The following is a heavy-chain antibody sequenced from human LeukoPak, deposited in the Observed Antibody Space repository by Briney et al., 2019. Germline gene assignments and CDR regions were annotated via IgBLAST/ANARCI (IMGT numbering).Heavy chain of an antibody. CDR1: GFTFSDYW. Sequence: KSGGSLRLSCTASGFTFSDYWMNWVRQAPGKGLEWVSSISGSSSYIYYADSVKGRFTISRDNAKNSLYLQMNSLRAEDTAVYYCARRLAAAARSGIYYYGLDVWGQGTTVTVSS. J-gene: IGHJ6*02. CDR2: ISGSSSYI. D-gene: IGHD6-13*01. CDR3: ARRLAAAARSGIYYYGLDV. V-gene: IGHV3-21*01.